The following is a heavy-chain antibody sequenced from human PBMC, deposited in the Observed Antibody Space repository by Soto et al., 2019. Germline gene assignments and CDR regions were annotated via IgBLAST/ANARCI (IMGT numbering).Heavy chain of an antibody. D-gene: IGHD4-17*01. CDR3: ARQRTTVVTQAYFDH. J-gene: IGHJ4*02. V-gene: IGHV4-39*01. CDR1: GGSITSSSYY. CDR2: IYYSGRS. Sequence: LSLTCTVSGGSITSSSYYWGWIRQPPGKGLEWIGGIYYSGRSYYNPSLKSRVTMSVDTSKNQFSLTLNSVTAADAAVYYCARQRTTVVTQAYFDHWGQGTLVTVS.